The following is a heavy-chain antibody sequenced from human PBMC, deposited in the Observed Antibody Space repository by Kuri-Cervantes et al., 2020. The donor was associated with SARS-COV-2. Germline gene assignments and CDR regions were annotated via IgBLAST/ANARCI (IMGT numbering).Heavy chain of an antibody. V-gene: IGHV3-33*01. J-gene: IGHJ4*02. CDR2: IWYDGSNK. CDR1: GFTFSSYG. Sequence: GESLKISCAASGFTFSSYGMHWVRQAPGKGLEWVAVIWYDGSNKYYADSVKGRFTISRDNSKNTLYLQMNSLRAEDTAVYYCARDPRYCSSTSCYNYFDYWGQGTLVTVSS. D-gene: IGHD2-2*02. CDR3: ARDPRYCSSTSCYNYFDY.